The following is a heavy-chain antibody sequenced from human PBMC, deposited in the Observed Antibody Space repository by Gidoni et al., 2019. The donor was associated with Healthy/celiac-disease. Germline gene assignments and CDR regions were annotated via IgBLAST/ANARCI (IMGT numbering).Heavy chain of an antibody. CDR2: IYSSGST. CDR3: SRGSYPTYYYGSGTYNWFDP. Sequence: QVQLQESGPGLVKPSETLSLTCTVAGGSISRYYWSWIRQPPGKGLEWIGYIYSSGSTNYHPSLKSRVTISVDTSKNQFSLKLSSVTAADTAVYYCSRGSYPTYYYGSGTYNWFDPWGQGTLVTVSS. J-gene: IGHJ5*02. CDR1: GGSISRYY. D-gene: IGHD3-10*01. V-gene: IGHV4-59*01.